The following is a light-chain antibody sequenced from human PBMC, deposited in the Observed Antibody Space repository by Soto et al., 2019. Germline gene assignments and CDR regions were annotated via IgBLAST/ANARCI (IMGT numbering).Light chain of an antibody. CDR3: CSHSASYTFV. V-gene: IGLV2-11*01. CDR1: SSDVGGYNC. J-gene: IGLJ1*01. Sequence: QSVLTQPRSVSGSPGQSVTISCTVTSSDVGGYNCVSWYQQHPGKAPQLIIYDVTQRPSGVPDRFSGSKSGNTASLSISGLQAEDEADYYCCSHSASYTFVFGTGTKVTVL. CDR2: DVT.